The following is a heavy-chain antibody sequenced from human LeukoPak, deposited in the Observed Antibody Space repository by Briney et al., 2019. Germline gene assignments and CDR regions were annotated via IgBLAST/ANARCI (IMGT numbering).Heavy chain of an antibody. Sequence: GGSLRLSCAASGFSFSTYSFSWVRQAPGKGLEWVSGISASGGDTFYADSVKGRFTISRDNSKNTLSLQMNSLRAEDTAVYYCAKVFLGATLYFDYWGQGTLVTVSS. CDR3: AKVFLGATLYFDY. D-gene: IGHD1-26*01. V-gene: IGHV3-23*01. J-gene: IGHJ4*02. CDR1: GFSFSTYS. CDR2: ISASGGDT.